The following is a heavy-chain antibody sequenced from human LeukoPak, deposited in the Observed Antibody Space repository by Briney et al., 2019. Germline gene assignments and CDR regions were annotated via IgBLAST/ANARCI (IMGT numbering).Heavy chain of an antibody. V-gene: IGHV3-33*06. J-gene: IGHJ4*02. Sequence: GGSLRLSCAASGFTFSSYGMHWVRQAPGKGLEWVAVIWYDGSNKYYADSVKGRFTISRDNSKNTLYLQMNSLRAEDTAVYYCAKDGSWNTLAYSSGWFFDYWGQGTLVTVSS. D-gene: IGHD6-19*01. CDR1: GFTFSSYG. CDR3: AKDGSWNTLAYSSGWFFDY. CDR2: IWYDGSNK.